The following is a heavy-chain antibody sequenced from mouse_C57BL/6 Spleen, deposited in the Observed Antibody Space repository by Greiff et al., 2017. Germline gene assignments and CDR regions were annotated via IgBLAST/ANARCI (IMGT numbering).Heavy chain of an antibody. V-gene: IGHV3-6*01. CDR1: GYSITSGYY. J-gene: IGHJ2*01. CDR3: ARAFWEYYFDY. Sequence: EVQLQQSGPGLVKPSQSLSLTCSVTGYSITSGYYWNWIRQFPGNKLERMGYISYDGSNNYNPSLKNRISITRDTSKNQFFLKLNSVTTEDTATYYCARAFWEYYFDYWGQGTTLTVSS. CDR2: ISYDGSN. D-gene: IGHD4-1*01.